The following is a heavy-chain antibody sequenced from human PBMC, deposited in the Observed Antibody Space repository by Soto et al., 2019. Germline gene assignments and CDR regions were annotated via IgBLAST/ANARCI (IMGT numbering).Heavy chain of an antibody. CDR1: GYTFTSYA. D-gene: IGHD6-13*01. CDR3: ARAPAAGTDFDY. J-gene: IGHJ4*02. Sequence: ASVKGSCKASGYTFTSYAMHWVREAPGQRLEWMGWINAGNGNTKYSQKFQGRVTITRDTSASTAYMELSSLRSEDTAVYYCARAPAAGTDFDYWGQGTLVTVSS. CDR2: INAGNGNT. V-gene: IGHV1-3*01.